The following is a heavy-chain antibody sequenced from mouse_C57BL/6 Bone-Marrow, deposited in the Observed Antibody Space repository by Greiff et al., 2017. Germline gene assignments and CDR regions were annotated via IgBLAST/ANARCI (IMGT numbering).Heavy chain of an antibody. Sequence: QVQLQQSGPELVKPGASVKISCKASGYSFTSYYIHWVKQRPGQGLEWIGWIYPGSGNTKYNEKFKGKATLTADTSSSTAYMQLSSLTSEDSAVYYCARIHTTVVADYYAMDYWGQGTSVTVSS. CDR3: ARIHTTVVADYYAMDY. J-gene: IGHJ4*01. D-gene: IGHD1-1*01. V-gene: IGHV1-66*01. CDR2: IYPGSGNT. CDR1: GYSFTSYY.